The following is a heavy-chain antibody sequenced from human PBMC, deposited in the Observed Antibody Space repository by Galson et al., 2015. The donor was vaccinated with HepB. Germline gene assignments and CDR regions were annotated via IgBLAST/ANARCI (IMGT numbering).Heavy chain of an antibody. D-gene: IGHD3-22*01. CDR2: FYSGTST. J-gene: IGHJ4*02. Sequence: SLRLSCAASGFTVSSNYMSWVRQAPGKGLEWVSIFYSGTSTYYADSVRGRFTISRHNFKNTLYLQMNSLRAEDTAVYYCARGPRYYYDSSGPGYFDYWGQRTLVTVSS. CDR1: GFTVSSNY. V-gene: IGHV3-53*04. CDR3: ARGPRYYYDSSGPGYFDY.